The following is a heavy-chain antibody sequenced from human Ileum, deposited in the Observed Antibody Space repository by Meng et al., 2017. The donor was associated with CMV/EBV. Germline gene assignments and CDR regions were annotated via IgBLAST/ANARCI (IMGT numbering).Heavy chain of an antibody. D-gene: IGHD4-11*01. CDR2: VKQDGSEK. CDR1: GFTFSSYW. J-gene: IGHJ4*03. CDR3: ARLTTGGAGYFEN. V-gene: IGHV3-7*01. Sequence: GESLKISCAASGFTFSSYWMSWVRQAPGKGLEWVAYVKQDGSEKYYVDSVKSQFTISRDNNKDSLYLQMNSLSAEDAAVYYCARLTTGGAGYFENWGQGTMVTVSS.